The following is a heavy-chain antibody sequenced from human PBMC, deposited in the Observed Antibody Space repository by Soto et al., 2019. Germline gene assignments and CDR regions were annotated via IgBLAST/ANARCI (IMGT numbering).Heavy chain of an antibody. CDR1: GCSVSSGSYY. J-gene: IGHJ6*02. V-gene: IGHV4-61*01. Sequence: SETLSLTCTVSGCSVSSGSYYWSWIRQPPGKGLERIGYIYYSGSTNYNPSLKSRVTISVDTSKNQFSLKLSSVTAADTAVYYCARDVGGFCISTSCYRYYYYYYGLDVWGQGTTVTVSS. D-gene: IGHD2-2*01. CDR3: ARDVGGFCISTSCYRYYYYYYGLDV. CDR2: IYYSGST.